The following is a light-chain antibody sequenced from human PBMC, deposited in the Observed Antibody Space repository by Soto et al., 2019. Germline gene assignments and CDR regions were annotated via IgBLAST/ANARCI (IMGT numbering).Light chain of an antibody. CDR3: QHYGTSPEVT. J-gene: IGKJ5*01. Sequence: EIVLTQSPGTLSLSPGERATLSFSARESVSSSSLAWYQQKPGQAPRLLLHGASSRATGIPDRFSGSGSGADFTLTISRVEPEDFAVYYCQHYGTSPEVTFGQGTRLEIK. CDR1: ESVSSSS. CDR2: GAS. V-gene: IGKV3-20*01.